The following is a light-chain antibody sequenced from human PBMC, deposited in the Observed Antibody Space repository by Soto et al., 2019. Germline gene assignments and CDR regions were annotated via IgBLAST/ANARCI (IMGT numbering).Light chain of an antibody. CDR3: QQYGSYWT. V-gene: IGKV1-5*01. J-gene: IGKJ1*01. Sequence: IQMTQSPSTLSACIGGTVTITFRASQSINRWLAWYRQKPGEAPKLLIYDASSLKSGVPSRFSGTGSGTEFTLIISSLQPDDFATYSCQQYGSYWTFGQGTKVDI. CDR1: QSINRW. CDR2: DAS.